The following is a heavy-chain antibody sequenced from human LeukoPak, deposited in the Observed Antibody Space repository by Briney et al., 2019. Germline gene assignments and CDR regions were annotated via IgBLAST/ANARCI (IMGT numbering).Heavy chain of an antibody. J-gene: IGHJ6*02. V-gene: IGHV4-30-4*08. D-gene: IGHD4-17*01. Sequence: PSETLSLTCTVSGGSISSGGYYWSWIRQPPGKGLEWIGYIYYSGSTYYNPSLKSRVTISVDTSKNQFSLKLSSVTAADTAVYYCVRSYGDYASSYGMDVWGQGTTVTVSS. CDR2: IYYSGST. CDR3: VRSYGDYASSYGMDV. CDR1: GGSISSGGYY.